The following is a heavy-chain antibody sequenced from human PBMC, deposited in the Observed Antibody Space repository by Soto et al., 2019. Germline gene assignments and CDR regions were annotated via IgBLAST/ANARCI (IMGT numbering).Heavy chain of an antibody. D-gene: IGHD3-10*01. V-gene: IGHV1-18*04. CDR3: ARVFWGYYGSGSYFDA. J-gene: IGHJ4*02. CDR2: ISAYNGNT. CDR1: GYTFTSYG. Sequence: QVQLVQSGAEVKKPGASVKVSCKASGYTFTSYGISWVRQAPGQGLEWMGWISAYNGNTNYAQKLQGRVTMTKVTPQRTDDMELRSLRSDDTAVYYCARVFWGYYGSGSYFDAWGQGTLVTVSS.